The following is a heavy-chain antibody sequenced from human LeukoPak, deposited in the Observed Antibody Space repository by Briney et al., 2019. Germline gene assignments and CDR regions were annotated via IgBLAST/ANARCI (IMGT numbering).Heavy chain of an antibody. D-gene: IGHD1-26*01. J-gene: IGHJ6*03. Sequence: ASVKVSCKASGYTFTSPGISWVRQAPGQGLEWMGWINAYNGNTNYEQKLQGRVTMTTDTSTSTAYMELRSLRSDDTAVYYCARTTNSYYYYYYIDVWGKGTTVTVSS. CDR2: INAYNGNT. V-gene: IGHV1-18*01. CDR1: GYTFTSPG. CDR3: ARTTNSYYYYYYIDV.